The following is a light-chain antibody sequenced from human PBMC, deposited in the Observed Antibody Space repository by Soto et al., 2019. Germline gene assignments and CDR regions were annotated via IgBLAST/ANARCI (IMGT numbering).Light chain of an antibody. J-gene: IGKJ5*01. Sequence: ENVLRQSPATLSLSPGDTAPLSCRASQGVCSSLGRCQQTPGQAPRLLIYGASSRATGIPDRFSGSGSGTDFTLTISRLEPEEFAVYYCKQYGSSPITVGQGTRLEIK. CDR1: QGVCSS. V-gene: IGKV3-20*01. CDR3: KQYGSSPIT. CDR2: GAS.